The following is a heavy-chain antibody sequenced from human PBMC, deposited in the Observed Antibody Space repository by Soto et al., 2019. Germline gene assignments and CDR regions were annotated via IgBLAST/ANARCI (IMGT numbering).Heavy chain of an antibody. J-gene: IGHJ2*01. V-gene: IGHV3-23*01. D-gene: IGHD3-10*01. Sequence: EVQLLESGGDLVQPGGSLRLSCAASGFTLSNYAMSWVRQDPGKGLECVSTITNSGGSTYYTDSVEGWFTISRDNSKSTVSLQMNRLGTEDTAIYYCARVGYYNSGYWYFDLWGRGTLVTVSS. CDR1: GFTLSNYA. CDR2: ITNSGGST. CDR3: ARVGYYNSGYWYFDL.